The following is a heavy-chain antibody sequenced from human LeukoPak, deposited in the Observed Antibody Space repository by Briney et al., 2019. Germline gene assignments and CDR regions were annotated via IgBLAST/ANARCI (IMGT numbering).Heavy chain of an antibody. J-gene: IGHJ6*02. CDR2: IYPGDSDT. CDR1: GYSFTSYW. CDR3: ARIKGCSGGSCYSYYGMDV. D-gene: IGHD2-15*01. V-gene: IGHV5-51*01. Sequence: GESLKISCKGSGYSFTSYWIGWVRQMPGKGLEWMGIIYPGDSDTRYSPSLQGQVTISADKSISTAYLQWSSLKASDTAMYYCARIKGCSGGSCYSYYGMDVWGQGTTVTVSS.